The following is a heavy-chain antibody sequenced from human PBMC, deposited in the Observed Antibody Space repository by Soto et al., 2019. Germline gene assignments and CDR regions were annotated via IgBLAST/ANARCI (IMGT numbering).Heavy chain of an antibody. Sequence: SLALSGSDSGGSISNGDYYWTWIRQPPGKGLEWIGFIYHSGTTYYSPSLRSRLSISMDTSKNLFYLNMSSVIAADTAVYYCARASAVVGGGFDLWGPGTLVTVSS. J-gene: IGHJ4*02. CDR2: IYHSGTT. V-gene: IGHV4-30-4*01. D-gene: IGHD5-18*01. CDR3: ARASAVVGGGFDL. CDR1: GGSISNGDYY.